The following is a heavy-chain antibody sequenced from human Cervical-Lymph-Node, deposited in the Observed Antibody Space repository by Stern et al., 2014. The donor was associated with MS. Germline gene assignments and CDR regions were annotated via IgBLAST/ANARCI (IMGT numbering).Heavy chain of an antibody. CDR3: AKDIARSMIVVTTPGWFDP. J-gene: IGHJ5*02. CDR1: GFIFDDYA. CDR2: ISWNSGSM. V-gene: IGHV3-9*01. D-gene: IGHD3-22*01. Sequence: EVQLVQSGGGLVQPGRSLRLSCAASGFIFDDYAMHWVRQAPGKGLEWVSGISWNSGSMGYADSVRGRFTISRDNAKKLLYLQMNSLRAEDTAFYYCAKDIARSMIVVTTPGWFDPWGQGTLVTVSS.